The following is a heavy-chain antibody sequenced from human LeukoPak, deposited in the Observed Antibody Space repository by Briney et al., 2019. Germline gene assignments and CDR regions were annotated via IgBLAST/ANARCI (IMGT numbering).Heavy chain of an antibody. CDR1: GYTFTGYY. Sequence: GASVKVSCKASGYTFTGYYMHWVRQAPGQGLEWMGRINPNSGGTNYAQKFQGRVTMTRDTSISTAYMELSRLRSDDTAVYYCASGYYDSSGYYPHFDYWGQGTLVTVSS. CDR2: INPNSGGT. V-gene: IGHV1-2*06. CDR3: ASGYYDSSGYYPHFDY. D-gene: IGHD3-22*01. J-gene: IGHJ4*02.